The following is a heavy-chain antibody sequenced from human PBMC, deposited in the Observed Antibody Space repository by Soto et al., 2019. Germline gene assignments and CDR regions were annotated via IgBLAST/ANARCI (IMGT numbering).Heavy chain of an antibody. CDR2: IYPGDSDT. CDR1: GYSFTSYW. D-gene: IGHD2-2*01. Sequence: GESLKISCKGSGYSFTSYWIGWVRQMPGKSLEWMGIIYPGDSDTRYSPSFQGQVTISADKSISTAYLQWSSLKASDTAMYYCARLVGDSTNRDDYYYYMDVWGKGTTVTVSS. J-gene: IGHJ6*03. CDR3: ARLVGDSTNRDDYYYYMDV. V-gene: IGHV5-51*01.